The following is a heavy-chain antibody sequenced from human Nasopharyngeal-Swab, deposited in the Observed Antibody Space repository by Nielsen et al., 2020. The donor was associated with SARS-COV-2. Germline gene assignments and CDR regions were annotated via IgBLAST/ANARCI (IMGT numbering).Heavy chain of an antibody. Sequence: WVRQAPEQGLKGMGRINPNSGGTNYAQKFQGRVTMTRDTSISTAYMELSRLRSDDTAVYYCARDRGTSDYDSSGYDAFDIWGQGTMVTVSS. CDR2: INPNSGGT. V-gene: IGHV1-2*06. J-gene: IGHJ3*02. CDR3: ARDRGTSDYDSSGYDAFDI. D-gene: IGHD3-22*01.